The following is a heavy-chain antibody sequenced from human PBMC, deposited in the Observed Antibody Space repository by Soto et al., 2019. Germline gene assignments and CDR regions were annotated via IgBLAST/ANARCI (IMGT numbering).Heavy chain of an antibody. D-gene: IGHD3-10*01. CDR1: GDSISSDY. CDR2: IDWGDDK. Sequence: TLSLTCSVSGDSISSDYWSWIRQPPGKALEWLARIDWGDDKYYSTSLKTRLTISKDTSKNQVVLTMTNMDPVDTATYYCARISYGMAPIAFDIWGQGTMVTVSS. V-gene: IGHV2-70*11. CDR3: ARISYGMAPIAFDI. J-gene: IGHJ3*02.